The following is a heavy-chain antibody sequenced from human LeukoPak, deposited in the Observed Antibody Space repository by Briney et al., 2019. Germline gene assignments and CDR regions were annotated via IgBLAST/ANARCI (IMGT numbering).Heavy chain of an antibody. CDR1: GGSISSYY. Sequence: PSETLSLTCTASGGSISSYYWSWIRQPAGKGLEWIGRIYTSGSTNYNPSLKSRVTMSVDTSKNQFSLKLSSVTAADTAVYYCARDLGYSSSPDYYYYGMDVWGQGTTVTVSS. J-gene: IGHJ6*02. V-gene: IGHV4-4*07. CDR3: ARDLGYSSSPDYYYYGMDV. D-gene: IGHD6-6*01. CDR2: IYTSGST.